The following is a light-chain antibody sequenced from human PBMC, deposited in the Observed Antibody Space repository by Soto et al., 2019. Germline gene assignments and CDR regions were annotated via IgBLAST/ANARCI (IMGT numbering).Light chain of an antibody. V-gene: IGKV3-15*01. CDR3: QQYNNWPLT. J-gene: IGKJ4*01. Sequence: EIVMTQSPATLSVSPGERATLSCRASQSVSSTLTWYQQKPGRAPRLLIYGASTRTTGIPARFSGSGSGTEFTLTISSLQSEDFAVYYCQQYNNWPLTFGAGTKVEIK. CDR2: GAS. CDR1: QSVSST.